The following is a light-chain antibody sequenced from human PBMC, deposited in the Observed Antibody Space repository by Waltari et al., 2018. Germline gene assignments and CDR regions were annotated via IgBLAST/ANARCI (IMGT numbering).Light chain of an antibody. CDR2: GAH. Sequence: QSVLTQPPSASGTPGPRVTASSSGRPSNVGSKPVSWFQQLPGAAPSLLLCGAHQRPSGVPDRFSGSKSGTSASLAISGLQSEDEADYYCASWDDSLSAWVFGGGTKLTVL. J-gene: IGLJ3*02. V-gene: IGLV1-44*01. CDR1: PSNVGSKP. CDR3: ASWDDSLSAWV.